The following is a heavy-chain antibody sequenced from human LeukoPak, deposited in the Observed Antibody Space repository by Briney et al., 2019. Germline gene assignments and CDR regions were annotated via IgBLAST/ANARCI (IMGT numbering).Heavy chain of an antibody. Sequence: GGSLRLSCAASGFTFSSYSMNWVRQAPGKGLEWVSSISSSSSYIYYADSVKGRFTISRDNAKNSLYLQMNSLRAEDTAVYYCAREVGYSYAFDIWGQGTMVTVSS. J-gene: IGHJ3*02. V-gene: IGHV3-21*01. D-gene: IGHD5-18*01. CDR3: AREVGYSYAFDI. CDR1: GFTFSSYS. CDR2: ISSSSSYI.